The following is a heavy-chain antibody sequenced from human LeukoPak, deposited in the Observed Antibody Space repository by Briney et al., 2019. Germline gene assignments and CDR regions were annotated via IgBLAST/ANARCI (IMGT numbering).Heavy chain of an antibody. D-gene: IGHD3-10*01. CDR3: ATKRGSGSYLIDY. J-gene: IGHJ4*02. CDR1: GFTFGSYW. Sequence: GGSLRLSCAASGFTFGSYWMHWVRQAPGKGLVWVSRINGDGSSTSYADSVKGRFTISRDNAKNTLYLQMNSLRAEDTAVYYCATKRGSGSYLIDYWGQGTLVTVSS. CDR2: INGDGSST. V-gene: IGHV3-74*01.